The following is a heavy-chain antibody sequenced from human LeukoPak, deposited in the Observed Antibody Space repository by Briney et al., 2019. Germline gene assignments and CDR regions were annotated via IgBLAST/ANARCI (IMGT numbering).Heavy chain of an antibody. D-gene: IGHD3-22*01. V-gene: IGHV1-8*03. Sequence: ASVKVSCKASGYTFTSYDINWVRQATGQGLEWMGWMNPNSGNTGYARKFQGRVTITRNTSISTAYMELSSLRSEDTAVYYCASNTHSSGYPLANNWGQGTLVTVSS. CDR2: MNPNSGNT. CDR3: ASNTHSSGYPLANN. CDR1: GYTFTSYD. J-gene: IGHJ4*02.